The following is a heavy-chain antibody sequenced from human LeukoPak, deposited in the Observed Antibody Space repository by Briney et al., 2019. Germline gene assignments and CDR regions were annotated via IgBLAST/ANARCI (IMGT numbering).Heavy chain of an antibody. J-gene: IGHJ4*02. Sequence: GGSLRLSCAASGFTFNTYSMNWVRQAPGKGLEWISYISSGAIYYTDSVKGRFTISRDDAKNSLYLQMDSLRDEDTAVYYCARDRSYSFDYWGQGILVTVS. CDR2: ISSGAI. D-gene: IGHD3-10*01. V-gene: IGHV3-48*02. CDR1: GFTFNTYS. CDR3: ARDRSYSFDY.